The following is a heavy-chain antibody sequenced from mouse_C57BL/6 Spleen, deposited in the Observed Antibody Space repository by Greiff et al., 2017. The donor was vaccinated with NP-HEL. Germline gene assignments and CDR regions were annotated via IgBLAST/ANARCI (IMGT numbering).Heavy chain of an antibody. J-gene: IGHJ3*01. CDR1: GYTFTSYW. D-gene: IGHD2-1*01. CDR3: ARLLWKGEKVAY. V-gene: IGHV1-64*01. CDR2: IHPNSGST. Sequence: VKLQQSGAELVKPGASVKLSCKASGYTFTSYWMHWVKQRPGQGLEWIGMIHPNSGSTNYNEKFKSKATLTVDKSSSTAYMQLSSLTSEDSAVYYCARLLWKGEKVAYWGQGTLVTVSA.